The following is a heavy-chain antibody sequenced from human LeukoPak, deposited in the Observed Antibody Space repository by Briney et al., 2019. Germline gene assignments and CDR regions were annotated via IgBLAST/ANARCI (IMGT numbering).Heavy chain of an antibody. CDR3: ATVAGDCSGGRCYLLRFDY. CDR2: IKLDGTMK. J-gene: IGHJ4*02. Sequence: GGSLRPSCTASGINFSNYWMSWVRQARGKGLEWVANIKLDGTMKYYVDSVKGRFTIFIDNAKNSLYLQMNNLRSDDTAVYYCATVAGDCSGGRCYLLRFDYWGQGTLVTVSS. V-gene: IGHV3-7*01. D-gene: IGHD2-15*01. CDR1: GINFSNYW.